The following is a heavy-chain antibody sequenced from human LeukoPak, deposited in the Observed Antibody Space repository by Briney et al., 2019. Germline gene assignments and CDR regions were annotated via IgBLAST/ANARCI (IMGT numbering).Heavy chain of an antibody. V-gene: IGHV3-7*04. D-gene: IGHD5-24*01. J-gene: IGHJ4*02. CDR2: IKEDGGEL. CDR3: ARGRRWLQPLDY. CDR1: GFTFSNHW. Sequence: GGSLRLSCAASGFTFSNHWMSWVRQAPGQGLEWVANIKEDGGELNYVDSVKGRFTISRDNAKQSLFLQMDSLRVEDVGVYYCARGRRWLQPLDYWGQGTLVTVSS.